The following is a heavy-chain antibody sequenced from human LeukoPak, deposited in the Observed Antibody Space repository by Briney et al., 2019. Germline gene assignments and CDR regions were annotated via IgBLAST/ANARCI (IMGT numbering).Heavy chain of an antibody. Sequence: QPGGSLRLSCATSGFTFSSYWMHWVRQAPGKGLVWVSGIDGDGSRTKYEDSVKGRFTVSRDNAKNTLYLQMNSLRAEDTAVYYCASPYSSGLWGQGTLVTVSS. V-gene: IGHV3-74*03. CDR2: IDGDGSRT. CDR1: GFTFSSYW. CDR3: ASPYSSGL. D-gene: IGHD6-25*01. J-gene: IGHJ1*01.